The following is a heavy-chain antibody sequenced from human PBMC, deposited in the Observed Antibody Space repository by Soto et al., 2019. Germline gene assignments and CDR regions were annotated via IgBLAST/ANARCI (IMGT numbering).Heavy chain of an antibody. CDR2: ISGLNGNT. J-gene: IGHJ4*02. CDR1: GYSFSTYG. Sequence: QVHLVQSGVEVKKPGASVKVSCKASGYSFSTYGISWVRQAPGQGLEWMGWISGLNGNTNYAQNLQGRVTMTTDTSTNTAYMELRNLGFDDTAMYYCARNLVDEAGAGYFEYWGQRTLVTVSS. V-gene: IGHV1-18*01. D-gene: IGHD6-13*01. CDR3: ARNLVDEAGAGYFEY.